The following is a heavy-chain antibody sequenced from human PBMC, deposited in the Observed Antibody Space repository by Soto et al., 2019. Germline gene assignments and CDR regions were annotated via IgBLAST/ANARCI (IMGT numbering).Heavy chain of an antibody. D-gene: IGHD6-13*01. CDR1: GFTFGNFG. Sequence: QVQLVESGGGVVQPGRSLRLSCAASGFTFGNFGIHWVRQAPGNGLEGVADISSDGSRKFYADSVKGRFTISRDNSKNAMHLQMDSLRTDVTAVYFCARGCSGGTNCFYFDFWGQGILVTVSS. CDR3: ARGCSGGTNCFYFDF. CDR2: ISSDGSRK. J-gene: IGHJ4*02. V-gene: IGHV3-30*03.